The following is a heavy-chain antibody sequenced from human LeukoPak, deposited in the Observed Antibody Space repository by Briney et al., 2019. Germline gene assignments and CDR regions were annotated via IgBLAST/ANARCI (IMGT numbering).Heavy chain of an antibody. CDR3: TSHGLVCSGGGCSSGYFQH. D-gene: IGHD2-15*01. J-gene: IGHJ1*01. Sequence: GGSLRLSCSASGFSFGVYAVSWVRQAPGKGLEWVGFVRRKADGGPTEYAASVKGRLTISRDDSKSIAYLQMNILKTEDTAVYYCTSHGLVCSGGGCSSGYFQHWGQGTLVTVSS. CDR1: GFSFGVYA. V-gene: IGHV3-49*04. CDR2: VRRKADGGPT.